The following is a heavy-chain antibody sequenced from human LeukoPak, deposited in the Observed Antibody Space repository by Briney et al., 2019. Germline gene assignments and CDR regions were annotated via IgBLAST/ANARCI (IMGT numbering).Heavy chain of an antibody. CDR1: GFTFSGYA. V-gene: IGHV3-23*01. CDR2: ISGSGSDT. J-gene: IGHJ4*02. CDR3: AKALTGWGAYDY. D-gene: IGHD3-9*01. Sequence: GGSLRLSCAGSGFTFSGYAMSWVRRAPGKGLEWVSAISGSGSDTFYADSVKGRFTISRDNSKNTLSVQMNSLRAEDTAVYYCAKALTGWGAYDYWGQGALATVSS.